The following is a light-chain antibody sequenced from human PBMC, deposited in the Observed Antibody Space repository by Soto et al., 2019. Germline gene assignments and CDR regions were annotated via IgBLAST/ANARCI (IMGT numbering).Light chain of an antibody. CDR3: QQYNNWPLYT. J-gene: IGKJ2*01. V-gene: IGKV3-15*01. CDR2: GAS. CDR1: QSVSYN. Sequence: EIVMTQSPATLSVSPGDRATLSCRASQSVSYNLAWYQQKPGQAPRLLIYGASTRATGIPARFSGSGSGTEFTLTISGLQSEDFAVYYCQQYNNWPLYTFGQGTKLEIK.